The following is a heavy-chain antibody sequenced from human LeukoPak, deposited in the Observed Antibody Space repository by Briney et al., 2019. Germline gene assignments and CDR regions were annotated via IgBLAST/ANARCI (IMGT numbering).Heavy chain of an antibody. D-gene: IGHD1-20*01. CDR1: GGSISGYY. CDR2: IYYNGIS. CDR3: AKILTGTGPTMDV. Sequence: PSETLSLTCTVSGGSISGYYWSWIRQPPGKGLEWIAYIYYNGISNYNPSLKSRVIISVDSSKNQFSLKLTSVTAADTAVYYCAKILTGTGPTMDVRAKGPRSPSP. J-gene: IGHJ6*02. V-gene: IGHV4-59*01.